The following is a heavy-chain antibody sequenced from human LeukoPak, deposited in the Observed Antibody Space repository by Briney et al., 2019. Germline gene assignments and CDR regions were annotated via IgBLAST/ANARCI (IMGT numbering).Heavy chain of an antibody. D-gene: IGHD5-18*01. CDR1: RFTLSSYS. CDR3: AMGNSYGPGDVES. J-gene: IGHJ4*02. CDR2: FNSSSNSI. V-gene: IGHV3-48*01. Sequence: GVPLRLSCGASRFTLSSYSMNWLRQSRGRGVVGVSYFNSSSNSIYYADCVKGRFTISRDNAKNSLYLHINSLRAEDTGVYCCAMGNSYGPGDVESWGEGTLVTVSS.